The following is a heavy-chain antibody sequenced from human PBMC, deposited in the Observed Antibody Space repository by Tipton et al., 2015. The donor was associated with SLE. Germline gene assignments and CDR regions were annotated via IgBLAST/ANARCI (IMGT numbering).Heavy chain of an antibody. Sequence: SLRLSCAASGFSVNYSYMTWVRQAPGKGLDWVSVIYSGGTTYYAESVKGRFTISRDNSKNTLYLQMNSLRAEDTAVYYCASWPRSLSVVFWCQGTLVTVSS. CDR1: GFSVNYSY. J-gene: IGHJ1*01. V-gene: IGHV3-66*01. D-gene: IGHD2-15*01. CDR3: ASWPRSLSVVF. CDR2: IYSGGTT.